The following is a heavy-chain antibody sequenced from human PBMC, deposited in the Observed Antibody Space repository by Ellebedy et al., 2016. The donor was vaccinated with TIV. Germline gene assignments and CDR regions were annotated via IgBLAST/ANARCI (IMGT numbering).Heavy chain of an antibody. V-gene: IGHV3-72*01. CDR3: TRGRSEMATTFDY. J-gene: IGHJ4*02. D-gene: IGHD5-24*01. CDR2: TRNRAGGYSI. Sequence: GESLKISCTVSGFTFTDHYMDWVRQAPGKGFEWVGRTRNRAGGYSIEYAASVEGRFAISRDDSKSIAYLQMNSLKTADTAVYYCTRGRSEMATTFDYWGRGTLVTVSS. CDR1: GFTFTDHY.